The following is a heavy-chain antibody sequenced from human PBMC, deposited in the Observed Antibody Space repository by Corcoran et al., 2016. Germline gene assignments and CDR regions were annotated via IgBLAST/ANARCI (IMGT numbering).Heavy chain of an antibody. V-gene: IGHV3-53*01. Sequence: EVQLVESGGGLIQPGGSLRLSCADSGFTVSSYNMNWVRQAPGKELEWVSTFYSGGSTYNADSVKGRFTISRDNSKNTLYLQMNSLRAEDTAFYYCARDRVAGTDIDYWGQGILVTVSS. CDR3: ARDRVAGTDIDY. CDR1: GFTVSSYN. D-gene: IGHD6-19*01. J-gene: IGHJ4*02. CDR2: FYSGGST.